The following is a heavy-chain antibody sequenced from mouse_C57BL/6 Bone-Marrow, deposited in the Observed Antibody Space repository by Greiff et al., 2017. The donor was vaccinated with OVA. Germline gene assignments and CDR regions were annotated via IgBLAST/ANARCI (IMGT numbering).Heavy chain of an antibody. CDR1: GFTFSSYT. J-gene: IGHJ3*01. Sequence: EVQVVESGGGLVKPGGSLKLSCAASGFTFSSYTMSWVRQTPEKRLEWVATISGGGGNTYYPDSVKGRFTISRDNAKNTLYLQMSSLRSEDTALYYCARHGDSAWFAYWGQGTLVTVSA. CDR2: ISGGGGNT. V-gene: IGHV5-9*01. CDR3: ARHGDSAWFAY.